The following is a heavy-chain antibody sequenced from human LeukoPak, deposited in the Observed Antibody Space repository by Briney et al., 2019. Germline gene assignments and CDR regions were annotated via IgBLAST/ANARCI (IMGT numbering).Heavy chain of an antibody. V-gene: IGHV3-66*02. CDR1: GFTVSSSY. J-gene: IGHJ3*02. CDR3: ARGLRSSTTWGAIDI. CDR2: IYSGGSA. Sequence: PGGSLRLSCAASGFTVSSSYVNWVRQAPGKGLEWVSVIYSGGSAYYADSVKGRFTTSRDNSKNTLDLQMNSLRTEDTAVYYCARGLRSSTTWGAIDIWSQGTMVTVSS. D-gene: IGHD2-2*01.